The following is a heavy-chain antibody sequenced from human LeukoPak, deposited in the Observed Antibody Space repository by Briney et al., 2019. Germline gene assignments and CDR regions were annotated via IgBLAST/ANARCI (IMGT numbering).Heavy chain of an antibody. CDR3: ARYRGASGYHFDY. D-gene: IGHD5-12*01. CDR1: GGSISSYY. CDR2: IYHSGST. Sequence: PSETLSLTCTVSGGSISSYYRSWIRQPPGKGLEWIGEIYHSGSTNYNPSLKSRVTISLDKSKNQFSLKLYSVTAADTAVYYCARYRGASGYHFDYWGQGTLVTVSS. J-gene: IGHJ4*02. V-gene: IGHV4-59*12.